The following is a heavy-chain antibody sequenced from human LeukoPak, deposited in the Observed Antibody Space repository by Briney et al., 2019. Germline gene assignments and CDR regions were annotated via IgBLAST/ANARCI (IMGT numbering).Heavy chain of an antibody. CDR3: ARRGYNYGHVDY. D-gene: IGHD5-18*01. CDR2: ISSSGSTM. CDR1: GFTFSTYE. V-gene: IGHV3-48*03. Sequence: GGSLRLSCAASGFTFSTYEMNWVRQAPGKGLEWASYISSSGSTMYYADSVKGRFTISRDNAKNSLYLQMNSLRAEDTAVYYCARRGYNYGHVDYWGQGTLVTVSS. J-gene: IGHJ4*02.